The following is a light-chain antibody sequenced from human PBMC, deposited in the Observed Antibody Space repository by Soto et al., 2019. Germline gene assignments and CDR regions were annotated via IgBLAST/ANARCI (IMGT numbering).Light chain of an antibody. V-gene: IGKV3-20*01. CDR1: QSVSSSY. CDR2: GAS. Sequence: EIVLTQSPGNLSLSPGERATLPCRASQSVSSSYLAWYQQKPGQPPRLLIYGASSRATGIPDRFSGSGSGTDVTLTISRLEPEDLAVYYCQQYGSSLLFTFGTGTKVDIK. CDR3: QQYGSSLLFT. J-gene: IGKJ3*01.